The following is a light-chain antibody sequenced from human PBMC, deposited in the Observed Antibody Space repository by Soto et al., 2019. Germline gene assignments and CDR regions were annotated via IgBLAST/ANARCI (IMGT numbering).Light chain of an antibody. CDR1: QDISNY. Sequence: DLQMTQSPSSLSASVGDRVTITCQASQDISNYLNWYQQKPGKAPKLLIYDAPNLETGVPSRFSGSGSGTDFTFTISSLQPEDIATYYCQQYDNLPSFTFGPGTKVDIK. CDR2: DAP. CDR3: QQYDNLPSFT. J-gene: IGKJ3*01. V-gene: IGKV1-33*01.